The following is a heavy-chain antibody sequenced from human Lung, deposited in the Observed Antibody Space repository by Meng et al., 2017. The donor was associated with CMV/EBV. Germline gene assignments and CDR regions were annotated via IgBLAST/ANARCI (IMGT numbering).Heavy chain of an antibody. CDR3: ARGSSSNSWGVDY. CDR1: GGTFSSYA. CDR2: IIPIFGTA. Sequence: SVKVSXKASGGTFSSYAISWVRQAPGQGLEWMGGIIPIFGTANYAQKFQGRVTITTDESTSTAYMELSSLRSEDTAVYYCARGSSSNSWGVDYLGHGHLVTFSS. J-gene: IGHJ4*01. V-gene: IGHV1-69*05. D-gene: IGHD2-2*01.